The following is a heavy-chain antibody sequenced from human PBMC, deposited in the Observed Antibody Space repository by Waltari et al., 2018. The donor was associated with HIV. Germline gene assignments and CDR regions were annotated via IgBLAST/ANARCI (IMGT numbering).Heavy chain of an antibody. CDR2: ISSSSSYI. J-gene: IGHJ6*02. CDR1: GFTLSSYS. CDR3: ARDFWGGYYYGMDV. D-gene: IGHD3-16*01. Sequence: EVQMVESGGGLVKPGGSLRLSCSAPGFTLSSYSLNWVRQAPGKGLGWVSSISSSSSYIYYADAVKGRFTISRDNAKNSLYLQMNSLRAEDTAVYYCARDFWGGYYYGMDVWGQGTTVTVSS. V-gene: IGHV3-21*01.